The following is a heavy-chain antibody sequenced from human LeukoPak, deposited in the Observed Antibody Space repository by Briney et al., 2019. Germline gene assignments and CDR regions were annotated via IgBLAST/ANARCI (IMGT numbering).Heavy chain of an antibody. CDR1: GFTFSSYS. J-gene: IGHJ4*02. Sequence: GSPRLSCAASGFTFSSYSMNWVRQAPRKGLEWVSSISSSSSYIYYADSVKGRFTISRDNAKNSLYLQMNSLRAEDTAVYYCARDRYFDWLWFDYWGQETRDTVSS. D-gene: IGHD3-9*01. CDR2: ISSSSSYI. CDR3: ARDRYFDWLWFDY. V-gene: IGHV3-21*01.